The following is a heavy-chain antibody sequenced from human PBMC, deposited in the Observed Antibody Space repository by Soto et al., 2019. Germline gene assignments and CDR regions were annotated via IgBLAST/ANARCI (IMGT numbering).Heavy chain of an antibody. J-gene: IGHJ5*02. V-gene: IGHV4-39*01. CDR3: AMSLWFGNTPNWFDP. CDR1: GGSISSSSYY. D-gene: IGHD3-10*01. Sequence: SETLSLTCNVSGGSISSSSYYWGWIRQPPGKGLECIASIYYIGHTYYNPSLKSRFTISVDTSKNQFSLKLSSVTAADTAVYYCAMSLWFGNTPNWFDPWGQGTLVTVSS. CDR2: IYYIGHT.